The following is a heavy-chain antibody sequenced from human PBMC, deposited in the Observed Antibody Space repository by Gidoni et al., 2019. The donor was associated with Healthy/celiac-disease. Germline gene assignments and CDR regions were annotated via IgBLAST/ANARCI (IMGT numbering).Heavy chain of an antibody. J-gene: IGHJ4*02. D-gene: IGHD6-19*01. CDR1: GGTFSSYA. Sequence: QVQLVQSGAEVKKPGSSVKVSCKASGGTFSSYAISWVRQAPGQGLEWMGGIIPILGIANYAQKFQGRVTITADKSTSTAYMELSSLRSEDTAVYYCARDEVDITVAGGSFDYWGQGTLVTVSS. CDR2: IIPILGIA. CDR3: ARDEVDITVAGGSFDY. V-gene: IGHV1-69*09.